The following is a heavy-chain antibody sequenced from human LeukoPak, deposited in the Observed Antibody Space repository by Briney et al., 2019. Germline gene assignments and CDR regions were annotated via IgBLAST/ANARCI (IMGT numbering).Heavy chain of an antibody. CDR1: GFTFSSYE. CDR2: ISSSSSYI. Sequence: SGGSLRLSCAASGFTFSSYEMNWVRQAPGKGLEWVSSISSSSSYIYYADSVKGRFTISRDNAKNSLYLQMNSLRAEDTAVYYCAREAPVDTAMVNFDYWGQGTLVTVSS. D-gene: IGHD5-18*01. J-gene: IGHJ4*02. V-gene: IGHV3-21*01. CDR3: AREAPVDTAMVNFDY.